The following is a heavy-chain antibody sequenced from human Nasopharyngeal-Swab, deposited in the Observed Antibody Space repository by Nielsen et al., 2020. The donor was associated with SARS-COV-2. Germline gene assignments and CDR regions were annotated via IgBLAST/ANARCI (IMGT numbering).Heavy chain of an antibody. Sequence: GGSLRLSCAASGFTFGSYAMHWVRQAPGKGLEWVALIWYIGDNKYYADSVKGRFTISRDNSKNTLYLQMNSLRAEDTAVYYCAADIVVLPAVNLGDYYALDVWGPGTTVTVSS. CDR3: AADIVVLPAVNLGDYYALDV. CDR2: IWYIGDNK. D-gene: IGHD2-2*01. J-gene: IGHJ6*02. V-gene: IGHV3-33*01. CDR1: GFTFGSYA.